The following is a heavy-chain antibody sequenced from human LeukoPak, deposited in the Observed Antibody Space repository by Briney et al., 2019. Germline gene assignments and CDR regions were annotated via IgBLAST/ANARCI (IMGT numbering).Heavy chain of an antibody. CDR2: INPSGST. J-gene: IGHJ6*03. CDR3: ASSLGPRKYSSSWYWYYYYYMDV. V-gene: IGHV4-34*01. CDR1: GGSFSGYY. Sequence: PSETLSLTCAVYGGSFSGYYWSWIRQPPGKGLEWIGEINPSGSTNYNPSLKSRVTVSVDTSKNQFSLRLSSVTAADTAVYYCASSLGPRKYSSSWYWYYYYYMDVWGKGTTVTVSS. D-gene: IGHD6-13*01.